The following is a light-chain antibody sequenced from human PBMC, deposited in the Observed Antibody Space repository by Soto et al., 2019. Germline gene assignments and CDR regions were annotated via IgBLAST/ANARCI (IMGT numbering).Light chain of an antibody. CDR1: SSDVGGYNY. CDR3: SSHTSSPIQHV. V-gene: IGLV2-14*01. CDR2: EVS. Sequence: QSALTQPASVSGSPGQSITISCTGTSSDVGGYNYVSWYQQHPGKAPKLMIYEVSNRPSGVSNRFSGSKSGNTASLTISGLQAEDDADYFCSSHTSSPIQHVFGTGTNVTVL. J-gene: IGLJ1*01.